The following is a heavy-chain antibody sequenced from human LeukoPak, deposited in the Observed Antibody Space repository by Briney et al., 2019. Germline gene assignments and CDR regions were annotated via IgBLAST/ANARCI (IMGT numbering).Heavy chain of an antibody. V-gene: IGHV3-48*02. CDR3: ARDQGNAGSSFDH. CDR1: GFTFSSYS. D-gene: IGHD1-26*01. Sequence: PVGSLRLSCAASGFTFSSYSRNWVRQAPGKGRERVSYISSSSRTIYYGDSVKGGFTISRENAKNTLYLKMNSLRDEDTAVYYCARDQGNAGSSFDHWGQGTLVTVSS. CDR2: ISSSSRTI. J-gene: IGHJ5*02.